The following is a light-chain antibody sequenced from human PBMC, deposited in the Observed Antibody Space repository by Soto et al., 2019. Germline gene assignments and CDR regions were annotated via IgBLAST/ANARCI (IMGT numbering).Light chain of an antibody. J-gene: IGLJ1*01. CDR3: ISYPSTTLV. CDR2: GVR. Sequence: QSVLTQRASVSGSPGQSITISCTGTSSDVGGHDYVSWYQQHPGKAPKLIIYGVRNRPSGVSNRFSGSKSGNTVSLTISGLQAEDEADYYCISYPSTTLVFGTGNKVTVL. V-gene: IGLV2-14*01. CDR1: SSDVGGHDY.